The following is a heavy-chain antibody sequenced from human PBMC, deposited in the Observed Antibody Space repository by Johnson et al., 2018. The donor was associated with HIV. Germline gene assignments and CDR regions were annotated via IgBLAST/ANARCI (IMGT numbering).Heavy chain of an antibody. CDR2: ISSNGVRT. J-gene: IGHJ3*02. CDR1: GFTFSTYA. CDR3: AKDQWYNWNYVSPDAFDI. V-gene: IGHV3-64*04. Sequence: QVQLVESGGGLVQPGGSLRLSCAASGFTFSTYAMYWVRQAPGKGLEYVSGISSNGVRTYYANSVKGRFTISRDNSKNTLYLQMNSLRAEDTAVYYCAKDQWYNWNYVSPDAFDIWGQGTMVTVSS. D-gene: IGHD1-7*01.